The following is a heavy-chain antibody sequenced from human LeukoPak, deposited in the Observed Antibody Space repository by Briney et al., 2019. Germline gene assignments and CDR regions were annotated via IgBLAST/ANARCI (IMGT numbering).Heavy chain of an antibody. CDR1: GGSISSYY. CDR2: IYYSRST. V-gene: IGHV4-59*12. J-gene: IGHJ4*02. Sequence: SETLSLTCTVSGGSISSYYWSWIRQPPGKGLEWIGYIYYSRSTNYNPSLKSRVTISVDTSKNQFSLKLSSVTAADTAVYYCARDPQLQYWGQGTLVTVSS. CDR3: ARDPQLQY. D-gene: IGHD2-21*01.